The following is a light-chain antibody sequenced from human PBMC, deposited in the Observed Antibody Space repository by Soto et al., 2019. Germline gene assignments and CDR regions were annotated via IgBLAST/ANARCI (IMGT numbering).Light chain of an antibody. J-gene: IGKJ2*01. V-gene: IGKV3-20*01. Sequence: EIVLTQSPGTLSLSPGERATLSCRASQSVSSNYLVWYQQKPGQAPRPLIYGASTRATGIPARFSGSGSGTDFTLTISRLEPEDFAVYYCQQYAGSSYTFGQGTKLEIK. CDR2: GAS. CDR3: QQYAGSSYT. CDR1: QSVSSNY.